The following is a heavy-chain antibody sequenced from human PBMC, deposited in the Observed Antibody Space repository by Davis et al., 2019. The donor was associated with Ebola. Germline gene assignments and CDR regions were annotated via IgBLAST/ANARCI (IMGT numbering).Heavy chain of an antibody. D-gene: IGHD7-27*01. CDR1: GGSISSSNW. V-gene: IGHV3-7*01. CDR3: ARAGLGNWGFLPDY. Sequence: ETLSLTCAVSGGSISSSNWWSWVRQPPGKGLEWVANIKQDGSEKYYVDSVKGRFTISRDNAKNSLYLQMSSLRAEDAALYYCARAGLGNWGFLPDYWGQGTQVTVSS. CDR2: IKQDGSEK. J-gene: IGHJ4*02.